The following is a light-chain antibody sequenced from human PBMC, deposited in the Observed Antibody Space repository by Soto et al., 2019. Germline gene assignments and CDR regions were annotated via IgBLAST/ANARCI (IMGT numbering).Light chain of an antibody. V-gene: IGKV3-11*01. CDR1: QSVSTY. J-gene: IGKJ5*01. CDR2: DAS. Sequence: IVLTQSPATLSLSPGPRPTLPCRASQSVSTYLAWFQQKPGQAPRILIYDASTRATGIPARFSGSGSGTDFTLTISMLEPEDFAIYYCQQRHSWVTFGQGTRLEIK. CDR3: QQRHSWVT.